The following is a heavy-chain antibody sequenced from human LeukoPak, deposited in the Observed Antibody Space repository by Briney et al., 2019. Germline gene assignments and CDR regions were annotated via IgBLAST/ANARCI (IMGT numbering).Heavy chain of an antibody. D-gene: IGHD3-10*01. J-gene: IGHJ4*02. V-gene: IGHV3-21*01. Sequence: NAGGSLRLSCAASGFTFSSYSMNWVRQAPGKGLEWVSSISSGSSYIYYSDSVKGRFTISRDNAKNSLYLQMNSLRAEDTAVYHCAREATGMVRPDYWGQGTLVTVSS. CDR3: AREATGMVRPDY. CDR2: ISSGSSYI. CDR1: GFTFSSYS.